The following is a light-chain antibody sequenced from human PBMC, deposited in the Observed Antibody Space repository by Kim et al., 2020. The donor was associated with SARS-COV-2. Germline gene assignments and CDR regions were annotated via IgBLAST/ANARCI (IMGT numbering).Light chain of an antibody. Sequence: GQSITISCTGTSSDVGGYNFVSWYQQHPGKAPKLMIYDVTDRPSGVSNRFSGSKSGNTASLTISGLQADDEADYYCSSYTDSRTVIFGGGTQLTVL. CDR2: DVT. CDR3: SSYTDSRTVI. V-gene: IGLV2-14*03. CDR1: SSDVGGYNF. J-gene: IGLJ2*01.